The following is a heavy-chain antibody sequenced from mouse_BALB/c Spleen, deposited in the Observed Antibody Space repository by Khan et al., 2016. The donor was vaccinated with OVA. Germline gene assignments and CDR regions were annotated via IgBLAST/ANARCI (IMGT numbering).Heavy chain of an antibody. CDR1: GFNIKDYY. V-gene: IGHV14-1*02. J-gene: IGHJ3*01. CDR3: TGDGYSPWFVY. Sequence: EVQLKESGAELVRPGALVKLSCKASGFNIKDYYIHWVKQRPEQGLEWIGWIDPENGNTIYDPKFQGKATITADTSSNTAYLQLSSLTSEDTAVYYCTGDGYSPWFVYWGQGTLVTVSA. D-gene: IGHD2-3*01. CDR2: IDPENGNT.